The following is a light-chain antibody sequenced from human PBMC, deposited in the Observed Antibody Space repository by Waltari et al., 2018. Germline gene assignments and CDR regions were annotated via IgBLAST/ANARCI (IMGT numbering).Light chain of an antibody. CDR1: QSIGIY. CDR2: AAS. V-gene: IGKV1-39*01. Sequence: DIQMTQSPSSLSASVGDRVTITCRASQSIGIYLNWYQQKPGKAPQVLMYAASSLQSGVPSRFSGSGSGTDFTLTISNLQPEDFATYYCQQGYRTPRTFGQGTKVEI. J-gene: IGKJ1*01. CDR3: QQGYRTPRT.